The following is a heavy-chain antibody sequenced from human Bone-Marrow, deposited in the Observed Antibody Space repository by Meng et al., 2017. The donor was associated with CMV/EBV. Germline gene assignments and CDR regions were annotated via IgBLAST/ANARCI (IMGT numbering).Heavy chain of an antibody. CDR1: VGTFSSYA. Sequence: VPVGPAGAEVQQPGSSVRVSCKASVGTFSSYAISWVRQAPRQGLEWMGGIIPIFGTANYAQKFQGRVTITADESTSTAYMELSSLRSEDTAVYYCAWGGRWYRFDYWGQGTLVTVSS. D-gene: IGHD3-16*01. V-gene: IGHV1-69*12. J-gene: IGHJ4*02. CDR3: AWGGRWYRFDY. CDR2: IIPIFGTA.